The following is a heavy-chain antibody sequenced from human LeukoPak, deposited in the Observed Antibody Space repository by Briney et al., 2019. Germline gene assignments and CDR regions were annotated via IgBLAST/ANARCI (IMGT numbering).Heavy chain of an antibody. CDR1: GGSISSGGYY. J-gene: IGHJ4*02. CDR3: ARLGYSGYHPDY. CDR2: IYHSGST. D-gene: IGHD5-12*01. Sequence: SETLSLTCTVSGGSISSGGYYWSWIRQPPGKGLEWIGYIYHSGSTYYNPSLKSRVTISVDTSKNQFSLKLSSVTAADTAVYYCARLGYSGYHPDYWGQGTLVTVSS. V-gene: IGHV4-30-2*01.